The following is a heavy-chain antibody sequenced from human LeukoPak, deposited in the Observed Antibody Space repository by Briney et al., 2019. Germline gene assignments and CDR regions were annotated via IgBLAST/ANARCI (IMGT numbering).Heavy chain of an antibody. Sequence: PSETLSLTCTVSGGSISSYYWSWIRQPPGKGLEWIGRIYTSGSTNYNPSLKSRVTISVDTSKNQFSLKLSSVTAADTAVYYCARSRYYYDSSGYPHVGNFDYWGQGTLVTVSS. CDR1: GGSISSYY. V-gene: IGHV4-4*08. J-gene: IGHJ4*02. CDR3: ARSRYYYDSSGYPHVGNFDY. CDR2: IYTSGST. D-gene: IGHD3-22*01.